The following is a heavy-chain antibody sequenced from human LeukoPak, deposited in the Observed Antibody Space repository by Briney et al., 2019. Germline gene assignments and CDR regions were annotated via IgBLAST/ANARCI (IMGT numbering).Heavy chain of an antibody. CDR3: TRVGYIDEGIDY. V-gene: IGHV3-7*04. CDR2: IKQDGSKK. J-gene: IGHJ4*02. CDR1: GFTVSSTY. Sequence: GGSLRLSCAASGFTVSSTYMSWVRQAPGKGLEWVANIKQDGSKKSYVDSVKGRFTISRDNAKNSLYLQMNSLRAEDTAIYYCTRVGYIDEGIDYWGQGTLVTVSS. D-gene: IGHD5-24*01.